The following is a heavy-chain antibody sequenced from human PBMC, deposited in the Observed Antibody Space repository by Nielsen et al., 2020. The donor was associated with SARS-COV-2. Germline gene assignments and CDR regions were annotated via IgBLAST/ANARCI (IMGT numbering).Heavy chain of an antibody. CDR2: MNPNSGNT. CDR3: ARDTKDVYCSGGSCYSEGFDY. J-gene: IGHJ4*02. CDR1: GGTFSSYA. Sequence: ASVKVSCKASGGTFSSYAISWVRQATGQGLEWMGWMNPNSGNTGYAQKFQGRVTMTRNTSISTAYMELSSLRSEDTAVYYCARDTKDVYCSGGSCYSEGFDYWGQGTLVTVSS. D-gene: IGHD2-15*01. V-gene: IGHV1-8*02.